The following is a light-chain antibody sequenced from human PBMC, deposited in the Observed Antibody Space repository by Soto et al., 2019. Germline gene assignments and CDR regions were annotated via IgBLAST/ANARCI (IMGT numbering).Light chain of an antibody. CDR2: DAS. V-gene: IGKV3-15*01. Sequence: EIVMTQSPATLSVSPGERVTLSCRASQSVATNLAWYHQKPGQAPRLLIFDASTRATGISARFSGSGSGTDFTLTITSLQSEDFGVYYCQHRSGWWTFGQGTKV. CDR3: QHRSGWWT. J-gene: IGKJ1*01. CDR1: QSVATN.